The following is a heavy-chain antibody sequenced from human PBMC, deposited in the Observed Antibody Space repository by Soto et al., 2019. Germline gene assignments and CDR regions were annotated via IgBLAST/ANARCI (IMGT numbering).Heavy chain of an antibody. CDR1: GFSLTNAW. CDR2: IKSNTDGGTS. Sequence: EVQLAESGGNLVKPGESLRLSCAASGFSLTNAWMSWVREAPGKGLGWVGRIKSNTDGGTSDYAAPVKGRFSISRDDSKNTLYLQMNSLETADTAIYFCNTSLERYQLLFDLWGRGTLVTVSS. CDR3: NTSLERYQLLFDL. V-gene: IGHV3-15*01. J-gene: IGHJ2*01. D-gene: IGHD2-2*01.